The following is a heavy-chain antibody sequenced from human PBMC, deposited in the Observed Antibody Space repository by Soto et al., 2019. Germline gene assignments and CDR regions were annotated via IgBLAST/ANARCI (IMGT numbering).Heavy chain of an antibody. CDR3: ARAEARITIFGVVIHFDY. Sequence: SETLSLTCTVSGGSISSGDYYWSWIRQPPGKGLEWIGYIYYSGSTYYNPSLKSRVTISVDTSKNQFSLKLSSVTAADTAVYYCARAEARITIFGVVIHFDYRGQGTLVTVS. CDR1: GGSISSGDYY. CDR2: IYYSGST. V-gene: IGHV4-30-4*01. J-gene: IGHJ4*02. D-gene: IGHD3-3*01.